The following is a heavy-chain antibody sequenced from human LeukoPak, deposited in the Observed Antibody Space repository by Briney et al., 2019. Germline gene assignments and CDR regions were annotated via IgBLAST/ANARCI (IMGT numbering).Heavy chain of an antibody. J-gene: IGHJ5*02. V-gene: IGHV3-74*01. CDR1: GFTLRSYW. D-gene: IGHD3-10*01. CDR3: ARGRGPYGWFDP. CDR2: TSSDESTT. Sequence: SGGSLRLSCAASGFTLRSYWMHWARQTPGKGLVWVSRTSSDESTTNYADSVRGRFTISRDNAKNALYLQMNNLRAEDTAIYFCARGRGPYGWFDPWGQGTLVTVSS.